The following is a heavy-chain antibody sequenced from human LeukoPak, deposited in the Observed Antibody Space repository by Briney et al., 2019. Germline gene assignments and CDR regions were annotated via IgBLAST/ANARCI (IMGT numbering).Heavy chain of an antibody. D-gene: IGHD2-21*02. CDR2: IYTSGST. J-gene: IGHJ4*01. CDR3: ARVQYCGGDCYSGNFDY. CDR1: GGSISSGSYY. Sequence: SETLSLTCTVSGGSISSGSYYWSWIRQPAGKGLEWIGRIYTSGSTNYNPSLKSRVTISVDTSKNQFSLKLSSVTAADTAVYYCARVQYCGGDCYSGNFDYWGRGTLVTVSS. V-gene: IGHV4-61*02.